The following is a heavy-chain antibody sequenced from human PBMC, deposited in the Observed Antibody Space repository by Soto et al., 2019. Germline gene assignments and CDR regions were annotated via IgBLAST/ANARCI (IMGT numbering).Heavy chain of an antibody. V-gene: IGHV4-30-4*08. CDR3: ARGPSGDKVDY. CDR1: GGSINSGGYY. D-gene: IGHD7-27*01. J-gene: IGHJ4*02. CDR2: IYYSGST. Sequence: TLSLTWTVSGGSINSGGYYWNWIRQHPGKGLEWIGYIYYSGSTYNNPSLTSRVTISVDTSKNQFSLQLRSVSAADTAVYYCARGPSGDKVDYWGQGTLVTVSS.